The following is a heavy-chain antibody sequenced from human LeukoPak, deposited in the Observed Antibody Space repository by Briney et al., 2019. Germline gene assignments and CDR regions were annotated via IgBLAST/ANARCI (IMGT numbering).Heavy chain of an antibody. CDR2: INHSGST. V-gene: IGHV4-34*01. CDR3: ARGGILTGYYDFDY. Sequence: SETLSLTCAVYGGSFSGYYWSWIRQPPGKGLEWIGEINHSGSTNYNPSLKSRVTISVGTSKNQFSLKLSSVTAADTAVYYCARGGILTGYYDFDYWGQGTLVTVSS. D-gene: IGHD3-9*01. J-gene: IGHJ4*02. CDR1: GGSFSGYY.